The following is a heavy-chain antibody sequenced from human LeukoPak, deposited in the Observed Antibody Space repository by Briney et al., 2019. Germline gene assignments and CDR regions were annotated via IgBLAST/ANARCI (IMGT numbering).Heavy chain of an antibody. CDR1: GGSISSGSYY. CDR2: IYTSGST. J-gene: IGHJ4*02. Sequence: SETLSLTCTVSGGSISSGSYYWSWIRQPAGKGLEWIGRIYTSGSTSYNPSLKSRVTISVDTSKNQFSLKLSSVTAADTAVYYCARSPNNYYDSSGYSHYFDYWGQGTLVTVSS. CDR3: ARSPNNYYDSSGYSHYFDY. D-gene: IGHD3-22*01. V-gene: IGHV4-61*02.